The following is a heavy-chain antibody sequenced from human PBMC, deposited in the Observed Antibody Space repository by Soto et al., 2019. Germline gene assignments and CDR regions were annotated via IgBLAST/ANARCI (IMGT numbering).Heavy chain of an antibody. CDR3: AKSLSAIPGDS. J-gene: IGHJ4*02. D-gene: IGHD2-2*01. Sequence: GSLRLSCTASGFTFSSYWMSWVRQGPGKGPEWVANIKQDGSEIYYVDSVKGRFTISRDNAKGPLYLQMTSLRAEDTAVYHCAKSLSAIPGDSWGQGTLVTVSS. CDR2: IKQDGSEI. V-gene: IGHV3-7*05. CDR1: GFTFSSYW.